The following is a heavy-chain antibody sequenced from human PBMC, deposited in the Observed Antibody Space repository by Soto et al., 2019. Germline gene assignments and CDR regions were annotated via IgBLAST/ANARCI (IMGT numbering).Heavy chain of an antibody. CDR1: GIAFGDNA. Sequence: PGGSLRLSCTASGIAFGDNAMTWFRQAPGMGLEWVGFITSKAYGGTSHYAASVKGRFTISRDDSKSIAYLQMNSLRTEDTAVYYCSRLGRATRPEQAFDIWGRGTMVTV. D-gene: IGHD5-12*01. J-gene: IGHJ3*02. CDR3: SRLGRATRPEQAFDI. V-gene: IGHV3-49*03. CDR2: ITSKAYGGTS.